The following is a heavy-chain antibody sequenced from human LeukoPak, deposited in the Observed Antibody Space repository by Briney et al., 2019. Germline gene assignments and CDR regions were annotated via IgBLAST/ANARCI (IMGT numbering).Heavy chain of an antibody. CDR1: GFTFGDYA. J-gene: IGHJ4*02. V-gene: IGHV3-49*04. Sequence: GGSLRLSCTASGFTFGDYAMSWVRQAPGKGLEWVGFIRSKAYGGTTEYAASVKGRFTISRDDSKSIAYLQMNSLKTEDTAVYYCTSGATMVRGVILDYWGQGTLVTVSS. CDR2: IRSKAYGGTT. D-gene: IGHD3-10*01. CDR3: TSGATMVRGVILDY.